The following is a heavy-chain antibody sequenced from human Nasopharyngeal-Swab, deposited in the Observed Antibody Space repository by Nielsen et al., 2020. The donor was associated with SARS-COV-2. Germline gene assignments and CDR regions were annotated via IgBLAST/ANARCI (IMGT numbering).Heavy chain of an antibody. Sequence: WIRQPPGKGLEWVAVISYDGSNKYYADSVKGRFTISRDNSKNTLYPQMNSLRAEDTAVYYCAKDPYYYGSGSYWNYFDYWGQGTLVTVSS. D-gene: IGHD3-10*01. J-gene: IGHJ4*02. V-gene: IGHV3-30*18. CDR3: AKDPYYYGSGSYWNYFDY. CDR2: ISYDGSNK.